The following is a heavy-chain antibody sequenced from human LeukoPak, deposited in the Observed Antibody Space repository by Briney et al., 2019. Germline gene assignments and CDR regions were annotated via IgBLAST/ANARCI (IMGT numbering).Heavy chain of an antibody. Sequence: GGSLRLSCAASGFTFSSYAMHWVRQAPGKGLEWVAVISYDGSNKYYADSVKGRFTISRDNSKNTLYLQMNGLRAEDTAVYYCAKPLVGFYDSSGYFDYWGQGTLVTVSS. CDR3: AKPLVGFYDSSGYFDY. J-gene: IGHJ4*02. V-gene: IGHV3-30-3*02. D-gene: IGHD3-22*01. CDR2: ISYDGSNK. CDR1: GFTFSSYA.